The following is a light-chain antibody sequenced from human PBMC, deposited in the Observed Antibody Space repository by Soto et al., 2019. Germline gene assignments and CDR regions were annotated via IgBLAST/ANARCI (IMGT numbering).Light chain of an antibody. Sequence: EIVLTQSPATLSVSPGETATLSCSASHSVSNNVAWYQQKPGQAPRLLILGASTRATGMPARFSGSGSGTEFTLSISSLQSEDFAVYYCKQYKEWPPFTFGQGTRLEI. CDR1: HSVSNN. CDR3: KQYKEWPPFT. V-gene: IGKV3-15*01. CDR2: GAS. J-gene: IGKJ5*01.